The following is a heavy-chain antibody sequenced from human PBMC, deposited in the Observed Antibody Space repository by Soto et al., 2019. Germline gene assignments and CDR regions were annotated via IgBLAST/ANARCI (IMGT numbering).Heavy chain of an antibody. J-gene: IGHJ3*02. CDR1: GGTFSSYA. CDR3: ARVSHYDSSGYWVWDAFDI. Sequence: GASVKVSCKASGGTFSSYAISWVRQAPGQGLEWMGGIIPIFGTANYAQKFQGRVTITADKSTSTAYMELSSLRSEDTAVYYCARVSHYDSSGYWVWDAFDIWGQGTMVTVSS. CDR2: IIPIFGTA. V-gene: IGHV1-69*06. D-gene: IGHD3-22*01.